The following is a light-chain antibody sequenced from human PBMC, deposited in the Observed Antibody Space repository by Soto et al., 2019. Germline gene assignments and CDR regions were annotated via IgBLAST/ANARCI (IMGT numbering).Light chain of an antibody. CDR2: SSN. V-gene: IGLV1-44*01. CDR3: SSYTSSSTWV. J-gene: IGLJ3*02. Sequence: QSVLTQPPSASGTPGQRVTISCSGSNSNIGSNSVHWYQQLPGTAPKLLIYSSNQRPSGVPDRFSASKSGTSASLAISGLQAEDEADYYCSSYTSSSTWVFGGGTKLTVL. CDR1: NSNIGSNS.